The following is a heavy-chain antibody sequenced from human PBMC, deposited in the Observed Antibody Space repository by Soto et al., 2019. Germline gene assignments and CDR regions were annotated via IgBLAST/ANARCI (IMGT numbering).Heavy chain of an antibody. Sequence: PGGSLRLSCAASGFTFSSYGMHWVRQAPGKGLEWVAVIWYGGSNKYYAGSVKGRFTISRDNSKNTLYLQMNSLRAEDTAVYYCAKDLGEGIQLWSLYYYYGMDVWGQGTTVTGSS. D-gene: IGHD5-18*01. CDR2: IWYGGSNK. CDR1: GFTFSSYG. CDR3: AKDLGEGIQLWSLYYYYGMDV. V-gene: IGHV3-30*02. J-gene: IGHJ6*02.